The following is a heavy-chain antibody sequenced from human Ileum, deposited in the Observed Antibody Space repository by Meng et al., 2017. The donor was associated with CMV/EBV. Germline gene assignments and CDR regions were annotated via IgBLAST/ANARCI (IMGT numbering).Heavy chain of an antibody. D-gene: IGHD6-13*01. Sequence: VQLPQWGPGLLTPSETLSLTCAFYGGSFSVYRWSWIRQPPGKGLQWIGEINDNGDTNYDPSLNSRVTISVDTSKKQFSLRLTSVTAADTAMYYCARGDIAASLEFWDQGTLVTVSS. CDR1: GGSFSVYR. CDR2: INDNGDT. V-gene: IGHV4-34*01. CDR3: ARGDIAASLEF. J-gene: IGHJ4*02.